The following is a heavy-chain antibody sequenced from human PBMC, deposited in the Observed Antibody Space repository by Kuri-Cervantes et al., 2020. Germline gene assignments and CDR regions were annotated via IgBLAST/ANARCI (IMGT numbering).Heavy chain of an antibody. CDR1: GYTFTGYY. V-gene: IGHV1-2*02. CDR3: ARSQDVDTTYYYYYGMDV. CDR2: INPNSGGT. D-gene: IGHD5-18*01. Sequence: ASVKVSCKASGYTFTGYYMHWVRQAPGQGLEWMGWINPNSGGTNYAQKFQGRVTMTTDTSTSTAYMELRSLRSDDTAVYYCARSQDVDTTYYYYYGMDVWGQGTTVTVSS. J-gene: IGHJ6*02.